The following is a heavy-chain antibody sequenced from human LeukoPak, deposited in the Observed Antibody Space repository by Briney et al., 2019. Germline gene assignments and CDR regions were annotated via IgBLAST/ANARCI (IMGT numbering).Heavy chain of an antibody. D-gene: IGHD6-13*01. J-gene: IGHJ4*02. CDR1: GYTFTSYG. CDR3: ATELRGIAAAGIIDY. V-gene: IGHV1-18*01. Sequence: GASVKVSCKASGYTFTSYGISWVRQAPGQGLEWMGWISAYNGNTNYAQKFQGRVTMTEDTSTDTAYMELSSLRSEDTAVYYCATELRGIAAAGIIDYWGQGTLVTVSS. CDR2: ISAYNGNT.